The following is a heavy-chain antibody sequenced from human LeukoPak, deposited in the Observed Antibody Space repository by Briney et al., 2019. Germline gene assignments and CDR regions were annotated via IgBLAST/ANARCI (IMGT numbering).Heavy chain of an antibody. CDR1: GFTFDDYG. V-gene: IGHV3-9*01. J-gene: IGHJ4*02. D-gene: IGHD6-6*01. CDR2: INYQSARF. Sequence: GGSLRLSCAASGFTFDDYGLHWVRQVPGKGLEWFSGINYQSARFDADSVKGRFTISRDNAKNLLYLLMDSLRPEDSALYYCVKDAGIAARPWYFDSWGQGTQVIVSS. CDR3: VKDAGIAARPWYFDS.